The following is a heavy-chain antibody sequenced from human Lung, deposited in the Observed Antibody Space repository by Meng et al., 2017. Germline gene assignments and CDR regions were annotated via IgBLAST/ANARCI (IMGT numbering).Heavy chain of an antibody. CDR3: ARDKPPNDV. Sequence: QGEGVGSGGGVVQPGGSLRLSCAASGFTFNTYAMHWVRQAPGKGLEWVSLMSFDGAQIYYSDSVRGRFTISRDNSKNTLYLQMNSLRAEDTAVYYCARDKPPNDVWGRGTLVTVSS. V-gene: IGHV3-30*01. CDR2: MSFDGAQI. J-gene: IGHJ2*01. CDR1: GFTFNTYA.